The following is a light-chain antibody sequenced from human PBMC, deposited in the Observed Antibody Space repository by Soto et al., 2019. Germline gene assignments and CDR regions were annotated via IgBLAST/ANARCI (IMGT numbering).Light chain of an antibody. CDR1: SSDVGAYNY. J-gene: IGLJ2*01. CDR2: EVS. CDR3: SSYTSSGTLVV. Sequence: QSVLTQPASVSGSPGQSITISCTGTSSDVGAYNYVSWYQQHPGKAPKLIIYEVSNRPSGVSNRFSGSKSGDTASLTISGLLAEDDADYYCSSYTSSGTLVVFGGGTKLTVL. V-gene: IGLV2-14*01.